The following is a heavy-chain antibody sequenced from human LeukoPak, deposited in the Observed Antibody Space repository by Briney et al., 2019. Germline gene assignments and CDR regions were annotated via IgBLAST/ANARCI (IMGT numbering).Heavy chain of an antibody. J-gene: IGHJ4*02. CDR3: ARVLLGYCSSTSCTPLYCFDY. CDR1: GGSISSYY. D-gene: IGHD2-2*01. CDR2: IYYSGST. Sequence: SETLSLTCTVSGGSISSYYWSWIRQPPGKGLEWIGYIYYSGSTNYNPSLKSRVTISVDTSKNQFSLKLSSVTAADTAVYYCARVLLGYCSSTSCTPLYCFDYWGQGTLVTVSS. V-gene: IGHV4-59*01.